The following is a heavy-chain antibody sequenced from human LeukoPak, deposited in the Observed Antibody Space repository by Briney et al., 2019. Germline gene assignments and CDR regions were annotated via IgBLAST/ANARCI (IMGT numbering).Heavy chain of an antibody. CDR2: IGGSGGSK. D-gene: IGHD3-22*01. Sequence: GGSLELPVQFLEITLSNYAMAWVGRPPGKGLKWVQVIGGSGGSKNYADSVKGRFTISRDNPKNTLYLQMNILRAEDTAVYFCAKRGVVIRVILVGFHKEAYYFDSWGQGALVTVSS. V-gene: IGHV3-23*01. CDR1: EITLSNYA. CDR3: AKRGVVIRVILVGFHKEAYYFDS. J-gene: IGHJ4*02.